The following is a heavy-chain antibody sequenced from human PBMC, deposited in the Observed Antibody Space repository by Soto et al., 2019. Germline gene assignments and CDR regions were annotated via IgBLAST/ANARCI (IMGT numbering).Heavy chain of an antibody. J-gene: IGHJ6*02. V-gene: IGHV3-74*01. D-gene: IGHD6-19*01. Sequence: GGSLRLSCAASGFTFSSYWMHWVRQAPGKGLVWVSRINSDGSSTSYADSVKGRFTISRDNAKNTLYLQMNSLRAEDTAVYYCTRAGGQWPFYYYYGMDVWGQGTTVTVSS. CDR2: INSDGSST. CDR1: GFTFSSYW. CDR3: TRAGGQWPFYYYYGMDV.